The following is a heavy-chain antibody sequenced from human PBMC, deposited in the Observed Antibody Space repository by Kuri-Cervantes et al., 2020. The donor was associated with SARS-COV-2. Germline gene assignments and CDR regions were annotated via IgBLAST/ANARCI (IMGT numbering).Heavy chain of an antibody. CDR2: IKQDGSEK. CDR1: GFTFSSYW. D-gene: IGHD5-12*01. CDR3: ASWWLRRPAAGMDV. J-gene: IGHJ6*02. Sequence: GESLKISCAASGFTFSSYWMSWVRQAPGKGLEWVANIKQDGSEKYYVDSVKGRFTISRDNAKNSLYLQMNSLRAEDTAVYYCASWWLRRPAAGMDVWGQGTTVTVSS. V-gene: IGHV3-7*01.